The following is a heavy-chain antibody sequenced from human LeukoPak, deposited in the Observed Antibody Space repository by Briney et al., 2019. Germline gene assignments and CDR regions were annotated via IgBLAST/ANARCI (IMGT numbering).Heavy chain of an antibody. CDR1: GYTFSAYA. CDR2: IAYDERYK. J-gene: IGHJ4*02. CDR3: AREKSDGDCKFDY. D-gene: IGHD2-21*02. Sequence: GGSPRLSCAASGYTFSAYALHWVRQATGEGLVWIAVIAYDERYKHFAESVKGRFTHSRDTSQNTVYLQLDSLRTEDTAAYYCAREKSDGDCKFDYWGQGTLVTVSS. V-gene: IGHV3-30*04.